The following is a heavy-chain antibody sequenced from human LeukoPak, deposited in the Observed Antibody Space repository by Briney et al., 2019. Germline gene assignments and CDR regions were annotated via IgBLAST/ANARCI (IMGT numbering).Heavy chain of an antibody. Sequence: GGPLRLSCAASGLTFSSHAMSCVRQAPGKALEWLSAYSGSGGNTYYADSVKGRFTISRDNSKNTLYLQMNSLRAEDTAVYYCARNPYYDFWSGYSNWFDPWGQGTLDAVPS. D-gene: IGHD3-3*01. CDR1: GLTFSSHA. J-gene: IGHJ5*02. CDR3: ARNPYYDFWSGYSNWFDP. V-gene: IGHV3-23*01. CDR2: YSGSGGNT.